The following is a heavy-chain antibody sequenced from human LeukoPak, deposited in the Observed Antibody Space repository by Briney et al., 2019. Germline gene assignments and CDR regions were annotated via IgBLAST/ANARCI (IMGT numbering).Heavy chain of an antibody. J-gene: IGHJ3*02. CDR3: ARIRDGYNDAYDI. Sequence: ASVKVSCKASGYTFTKSYIHWVRQAPGQRLEWIGLINPGGDNTDYAQNFQGGLTMTSDTSARTVYMELSSLRSEDTAVYYCARIRDGYNDAYDIWGQGTVVTVPS. V-gene: IGHV1-46*01. CDR2: INPGGDNT. CDR1: GYTFTKSY. D-gene: IGHD5-24*01.